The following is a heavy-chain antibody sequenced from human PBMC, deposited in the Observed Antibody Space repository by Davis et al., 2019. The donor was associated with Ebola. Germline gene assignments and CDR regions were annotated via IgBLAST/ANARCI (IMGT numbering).Heavy chain of an antibody. Sequence: AVSVTVSCKASRYTFTSYGISWVRPAPGQGLEWLGWISAYNGNTNYAQKPQGRGTMTTDTSTSTAYMELRSLRSDDTAVYYCARVFVALTPFDFWGQGTLVTVSS. J-gene: IGHJ4*02. V-gene: IGHV1-18*01. D-gene: IGHD4-23*01. CDR2: ISAYNGNT. CDR3: ARVFVALTPFDF. CDR1: RYTFTSYG.